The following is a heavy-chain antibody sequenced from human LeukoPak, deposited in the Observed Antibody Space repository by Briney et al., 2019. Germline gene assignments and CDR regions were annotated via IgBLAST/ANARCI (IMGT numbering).Heavy chain of an antibody. V-gene: IGHV1-3*03. CDR3: ARDRTFGYSGYDEQRNWYFDL. J-gene: IGHJ2*01. D-gene: IGHD5-12*01. Sequence: ASVKVSCKASGYTFTSYAMHWVRQAPGQRLEWMGWINAGNGNTKYSQEFQGRVTITRDTSASTAYMELSSLRSEDMAVYYCARDRTFGYSGYDEQRNWYFDLWGRGTLVTVSS. CDR1: GYTFTSYA. CDR2: INAGNGNT.